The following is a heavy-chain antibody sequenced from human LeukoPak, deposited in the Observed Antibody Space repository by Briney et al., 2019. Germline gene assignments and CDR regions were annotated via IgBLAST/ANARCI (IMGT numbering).Heavy chain of an antibody. CDR1: GFTLSSYW. CDR2: IKQDGSEK. V-gene: IGHV3-7*03. CDR3: ARIRTPDYYGSGSYAYYFDY. Sequence: GGSLRLSCAASGFTLSSYWMSWVRQAPGKGLEWVANIKQDGSEKYYVDSVKGRFTISRDNAKNSLYLQMNSLRAEDTAVYYCARIRTPDYYGSGSYAYYFDYWGQGTLVTVSS. J-gene: IGHJ4*02. D-gene: IGHD3-10*01.